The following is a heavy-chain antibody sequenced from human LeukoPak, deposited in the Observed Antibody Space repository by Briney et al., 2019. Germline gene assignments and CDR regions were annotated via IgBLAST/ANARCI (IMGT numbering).Heavy chain of an antibody. CDR2: VSDIGGST. CDR3: AQNQWEFPA. D-gene: IGHD1-26*01. V-gene: IGHV3-23*01. J-gene: IGHJ5*02. Sequence: PGGSLRLSCVVSGFTFSSYAMSWVRQTPGKGLEWVSSVSDIGGSTYYADSVQGRFTISTDNSKNTLYLQMNSLRAEDTATYFCAQNQWEFPAWGQGTLVTVSS. CDR1: GFTFSSYA.